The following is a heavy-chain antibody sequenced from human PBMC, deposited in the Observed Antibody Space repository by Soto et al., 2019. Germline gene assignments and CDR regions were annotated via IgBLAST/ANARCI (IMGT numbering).Heavy chain of an antibody. CDR2: IYYSGST. D-gene: IGHD5-18*01. V-gene: IGHV4-31*03. J-gene: IGHJ4*02. CDR1: GGSISSGGYY. Sequence: SETLSLTCTVSGGSISSGGYYWSWIRQHPGKGLEWIWYIYYSGSTYYNPSLKSRVTISVDTSKYQFSLKLSSVTAADTAVYYCARVRDTAMVASYYFDYWGQGTLVTVSS. CDR3: ARVRDTAMVASYYFDY.